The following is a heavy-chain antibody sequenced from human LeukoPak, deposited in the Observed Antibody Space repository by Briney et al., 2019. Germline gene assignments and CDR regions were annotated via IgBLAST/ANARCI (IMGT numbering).Heavy chain of an antibody. CDR2: IYYSGST. Sequence: PSETLSLTCTVSGGSISSYYWSWIRQPPGKGLEWIGYIYYSGSTNYNPSLKSRVTISVDTSKKQFSLKVSAVTAADTAVYYCARARRDNGYYSIDYWGQGTLVTVSS. CDR1: GGSISSYY. D-gene: IGHD3-3*01. CDR3: ARARRDNGYYSIDY. J-gene: IGHJ4*02. V-gene: IGHV4-59*12.